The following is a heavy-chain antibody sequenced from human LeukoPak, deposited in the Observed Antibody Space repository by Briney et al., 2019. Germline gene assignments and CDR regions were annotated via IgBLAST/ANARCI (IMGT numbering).Heavy chain of an antibody. CDR3: ARGYCTNGVCYSFDY. CDR2: ISAYNGNT. V-gene: IGHV1-18*01. CDR1: GYTFTSYG. Sequence: ASVKVSCKASGYTFTSYGISWVRQAPGQGLEWMGWISAYNGNTNYAQKLQGRVTMTTDTSTSTAYMELRSLRSDDTAVYYCARGYCTNGVCYSFDYWGQGTLVTVSS. D-gene: IGHD2-8*01. J-gene: IGHJ4*02.